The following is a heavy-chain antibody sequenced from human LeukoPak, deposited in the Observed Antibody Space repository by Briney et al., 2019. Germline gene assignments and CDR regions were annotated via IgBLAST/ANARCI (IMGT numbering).Heavy chain of an antibody. CDR3: ARGARRAHLYYFDY. CDR1: GYTFTSYD. J-gene: IGHJ4*02. CDR2: MNPNSGNT. V-gene: IGHV1-8*01. Sequence: ASVKVSCKASGYTFTSYDINWVRQATGQGLEWMGWMNPNSGNTGYAQKFQGRVTMTRNTSISTAYMELSSLRSEDTAVYYCARGARRAHLYYFDYWGQGTLVTVSS.